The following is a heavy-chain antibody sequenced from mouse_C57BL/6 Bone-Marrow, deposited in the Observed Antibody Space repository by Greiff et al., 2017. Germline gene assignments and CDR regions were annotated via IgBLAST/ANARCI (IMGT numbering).Heavy chain of an antibody. J-gene: IGHJ4*01. CDR3: ASLYYSNSDYYAMDY. D-gene: IGHD2-5*01. CDR2: INPSSGYP. V-gene: IGHV1-7*01. CDR1: GYTFTSSW. Sequence: VQLQQPGAELAKPGASVKLSCKASGYTFTSSWMHWVKQRPGQGLEWIGYINPSSGYPKYNQKFKDKATLPADKFSSTAYMQLSSLTYEDSAVYYCASLYYSNSDYYAMDYWGQGTSVTVS.